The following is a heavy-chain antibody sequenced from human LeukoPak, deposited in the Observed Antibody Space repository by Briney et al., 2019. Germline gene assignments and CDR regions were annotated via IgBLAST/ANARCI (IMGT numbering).Heavy chain of an antibody. D-gene: IGHD3-10*01. Sequence: ASVKVSCKASGYTFTSYDINWVRQATGQRLEWMGWMNPNSGNTSYAQKFQGRVTMTRNTSISTAYMELSSLRSEDTAVYYCARGRSPYTMVRGVIGWFDPWGQGTLVTVSS. CDR3: ARGRSPYTMVRGVIGWFDP. J-gene: IGHJ5*02. V-gene: IGHV1-8*01. CDR1: GYTFTSYD. CDR2: MNPNSGNT.